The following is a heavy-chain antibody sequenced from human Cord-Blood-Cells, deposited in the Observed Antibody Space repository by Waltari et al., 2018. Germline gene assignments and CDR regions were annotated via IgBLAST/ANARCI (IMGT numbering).Heavy chain of an antibody. J-gene: IGHJ4*02. Sequence: QVQLQQWGAGLLKPSETLSLTCAVYGGSFSGYYWSWIRQPPGKGLEWFGEINHSGSTNYNPSLKGRVTISVDTAKNQFSLKLSSVTAADTAVYYCSRGQGSSGWYDYWGQGTLVTVSS. D-gene: IGHD6-19*01. CDR3: SRGQGSSGWYDY. V-gene: IGHV4-34*01. CDR1: GGSFSGYY. CDR2: INHSGST.